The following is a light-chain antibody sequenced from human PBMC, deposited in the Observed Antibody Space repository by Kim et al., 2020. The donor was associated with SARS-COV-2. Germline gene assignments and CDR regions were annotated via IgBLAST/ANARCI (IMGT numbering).Light chain of an antibody. Sequence: GDRVTITCRATQSISHWLAWYQQKPGKAPKLLIHDASTLENGVPSRFSGSGSGTEFTLTISSLQPDDFATYYCQQYHSYSGSFGQGTKLEIK. V-gene: IGKV1-5*01. CDR3: QQYHSYSGS. CDR1: QSISHW. CDR2: DAS. J-gene: IGKJ2*01.